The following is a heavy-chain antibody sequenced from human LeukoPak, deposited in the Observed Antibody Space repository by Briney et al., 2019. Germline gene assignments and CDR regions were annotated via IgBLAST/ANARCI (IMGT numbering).Heavy chain of an antibody. J-gene: IGHJ4*02. CDR3: ARHSSAVTTFDY. V-gene: IGHV4-59*08. D-gene: IGHD4-17*01. CDR1: GGSIFGSTYY. CDR2: VYYTGST. Sequence: SETLSLTCTVSGGSIFGSTYYWSWIRQPPGKGLEWIGYVYYTGSTNYNPSLESRVTISLDTSKNQFSLRLTSVTAADSAVYYCARHSSAVTTFDYWGQGTLVTVPS.